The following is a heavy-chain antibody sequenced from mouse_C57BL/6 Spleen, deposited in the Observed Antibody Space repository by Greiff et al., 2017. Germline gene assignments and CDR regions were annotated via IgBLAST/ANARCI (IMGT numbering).Heavy chain of an antibody. V-gene: IGHV1-61*01. CDR1: GYTFTSYW. CDR3: ARENYDGYYSFSYYFDW. J-gene: IGHJ2*01. D-gene: IGHD2-3*01. Sequence: QVHVKQPGAELVRPGSSVKLSCKASGYTFTSYWMDWVKQRPGQGLEWIGNIYPSDSETHYNQKFKDKATLTVDKSSSTAYMQLSSLTSEDSAVYYCARENYDGYYSFSYYFDWWGKGTTPTVPS. CDR2: IYPSDSET.